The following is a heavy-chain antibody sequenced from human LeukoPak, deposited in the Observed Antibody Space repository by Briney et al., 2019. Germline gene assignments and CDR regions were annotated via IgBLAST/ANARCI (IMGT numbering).Heavy chain of an antibody. D-gene: IGHD6-13*01. CDR3: ARDRYRFYSSSWYSY. J-gene: IGHJ4*02. Sequence: ASVKVSCKASGYTFTSSALNWVRQAPGQGLEWMGWISAYNGNTNYAQKLQGRVTMTTDTSTSTAYMELRSLRSDDTAVYYCARDRYRFYSSSWYSYWGQGALVTVSS. CDR2: ISAYNGNT. CDR1: GYTFTSSA. V-gene: IGHV1-18*01.